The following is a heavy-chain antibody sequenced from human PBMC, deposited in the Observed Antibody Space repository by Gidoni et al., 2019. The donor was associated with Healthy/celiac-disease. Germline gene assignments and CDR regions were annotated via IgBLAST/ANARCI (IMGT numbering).Heavy chain of an antibody. D-gene: IGHD5-18*01. CDR1: GFTFDDYA. Sequence: EVQLVESGGGLVQPGRSLRLSCAASGFTFDDYAMHWVRQAPGKGLEWVSGISWNSGSIGYADSVKGRFTISRDNAKNSLYLQMNSLRAEDTALYYCAKDMAYSSGYYYMDVWGKGTTVTVSS. CDR2: ISWNSGSI. J-gene: IGHJ6*03. CDR3: AKDMAYSSGYYYMDV. V-gene: IGHV3-9*01.